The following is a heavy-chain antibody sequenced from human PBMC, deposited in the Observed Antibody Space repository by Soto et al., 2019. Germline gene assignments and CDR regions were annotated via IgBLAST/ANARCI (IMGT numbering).Heavy chain of an antibody. J-gene: IGHJ6*02. CDR2: IYYSGIT. Sequence: SETLSLTCTVSGGSISNVGYSWSCIRQPPGKGLEWIGYIYYSGITNYNPSLKSRVTISVDTSKNQFSLKLSSVTAADTAVYYCARYKSNYYYGMDVWGQGTTVTVSS. D-gene: IGHD1-20*01. V-gene: IGHV4-61*08. CDR1: GGSISNVGYS. CDR3: ARYKSNYYYGMDV.